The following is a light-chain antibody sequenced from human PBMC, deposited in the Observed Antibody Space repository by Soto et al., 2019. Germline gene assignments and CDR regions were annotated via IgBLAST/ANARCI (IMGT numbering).Light chain of an antibody. CDR2: XVS. CDR3: KQYYTWPPSRT. J-gene: IGKJ5*01. V-gene: IGKV3-15*01. Sequence: IVMTESRGTLSVSAGERSTLSCRASQITSTNLSWYQRRPCQAPRLIIXXVSXRATGMPARFSGSGSGTEFTLTISSLQSEDFSIDYCKQYYTWPPSRTFGQGTRLEI. CDR1: QITSTN.